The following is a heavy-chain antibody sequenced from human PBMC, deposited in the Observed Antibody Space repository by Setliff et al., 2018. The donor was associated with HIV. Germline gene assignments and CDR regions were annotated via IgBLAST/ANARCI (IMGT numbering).Heavy chain of an antibody. V-gene: IGHV4-4*09. Sequence: PSETLSLTCTVSGDSISTYCWIWIRQPPGKGLEWIGNIYTSGSTNYNPSLKSRVTISVDTSKNQFSLKLSSVTAADTAVYYCTRDTGYILSGYRPHWYFDLWGRGTLVTVSS. J-gene: IGHJ2*01. CDR3: TRDTGYILSGYRPHWYFDL. CDR2: IYTSGST. CDR1: GDSISTYC. D-gene: IGHD3-9*01.